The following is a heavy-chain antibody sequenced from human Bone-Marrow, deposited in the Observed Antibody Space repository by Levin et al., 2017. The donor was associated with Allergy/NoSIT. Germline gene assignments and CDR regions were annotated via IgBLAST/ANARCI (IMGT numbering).Heavy chain of an antibody. D-gene: IGHD6-13*01. J-gene: IGHJ4*02. CDR3: ANPGGTSLPGY. V-gene: IGHV3-23*01. Sequence: ETLSLTCAASGFTFSSYAMSWVRQAPGKGLEWVSAISGSGGSTYYADSVKGRFTISRDNSKNTLYLQMNSLRAEDTAVYYCANPGGTSLPGYWGQGTLVTVSS. CDR1: GFTFSSYA. CDR2: ISGSGGST.